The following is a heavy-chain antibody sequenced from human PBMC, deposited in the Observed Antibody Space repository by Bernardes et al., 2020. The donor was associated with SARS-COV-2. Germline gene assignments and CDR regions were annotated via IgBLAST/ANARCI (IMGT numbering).Heavy chain of an antibody. D-gene: IGHD1-26*01. CDR1: GFTVSSNY. CDR2: IYSGGST. V-gene: IGHV3-53*01. Sequence: GGYLRLSCAASGFTVSSNYMSWVRNAPGKGLEWVSVIYSGGSTYYADSVKGRFTISRDNSKNTLYLQMNSLRAEDTAVYYCASPNPGATDAFDIWGQGTMVTVSS. J-gene: IGHJ3*02. CDR3: ASPNPGATDAFDI.